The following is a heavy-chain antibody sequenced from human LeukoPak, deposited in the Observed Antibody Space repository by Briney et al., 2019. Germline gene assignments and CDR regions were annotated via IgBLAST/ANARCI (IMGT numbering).Heavy chain of an antibody. J-gene: IGHJ4*02. CDR3: ASVRGDSPYSFDY. CDR2: IYYSAST. D-gene: IGHD2-21*02. CDR1: GVSISSFSYY. V-gene: IGHV4-39*07. Sequence: SETLSLTCTVSGVSISSFSYYWGWLRQPPGRGREWIATIYYSASTYYTPSLHRPLTISTDTSKNQFSLNLRSVTAADTAVYYCASVRGDSPYSFDYWGQGTLVTVSS.